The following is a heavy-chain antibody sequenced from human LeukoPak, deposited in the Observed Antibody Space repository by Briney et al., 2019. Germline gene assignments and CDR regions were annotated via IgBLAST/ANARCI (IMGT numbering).Heavy chain of an antibody. CDR1: GFPFSDAW. J-gene: IGHJ4*02. D-gene: IGHD3-16*01. Sequence: GGSLRLSCAASGFPFSDAWMSWVRKAPGKGQEWVGRIESKTDSGTTEYAAPVKGRFTISRDDSKNTLYLQMNSLKTEDTAVYYCTRDEGDDYFDNWGQGTLVTVFS. V-gene: IGHV3-15*04. CDR3: TRDEGDDYFDN. CDR2: IESKTDSGTT.